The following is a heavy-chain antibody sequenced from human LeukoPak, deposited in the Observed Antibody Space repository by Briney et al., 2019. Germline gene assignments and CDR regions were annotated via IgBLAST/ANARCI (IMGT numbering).Heavy chain of an antibody. Sequence: ASEKVSCKASGYTFTSYGISWVRQAPGQGLEWMGWISAYNGNTNYAQKLQGRVTMTTDTSTSTAYMELRSLRSDDTAVYYCARVMITFGGVIVTIDYWGQGTLVTVSS. CDR1: GYTFTSYG. CDR2: ISAYNGNT. V-gene: IGHV1-18*01. CDR3: ARVMITFGGVIVTIDY. D-gene: IGHD3-16*02. J-gene: IGHJ4*02.